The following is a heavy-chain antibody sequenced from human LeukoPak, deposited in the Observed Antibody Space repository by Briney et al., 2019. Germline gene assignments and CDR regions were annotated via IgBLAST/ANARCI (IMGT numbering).Heavy chain of an antibody. CDR2: IYYTGST. CDR1: VDSISNYY. CDR3: AARRAYYFDY. J-gene: IGHJ4*02. Sequence: PSETLSLTCTASVDSISNYYWSWIRQPPGKGLEWIGYIYYTGSTNYNPSFKSRVTISVDTSKNQFSLKLSSVTAADTAVYYCAARRAYYFDYWGQGTLVTVSS. V-gene: IGHV4-59*01.